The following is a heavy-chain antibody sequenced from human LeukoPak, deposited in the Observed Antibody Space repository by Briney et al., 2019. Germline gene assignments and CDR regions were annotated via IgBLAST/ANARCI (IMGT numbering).Heavy chain of an antibody. D-gene: IGHD3-22*01. J-gene: IGHJ4*02. V-gene: IGHV4-59*01. Sequence: PSETLSLTCTVSGGSISSYYWSWIRQPPGKGLEWIGYIYYSGSTNYNPSLKSRVTISVDTSKNQFSLKLSSVTAADTAVYYCARVSPDSSGYYHGAHDYWGQGTLVTVSS. CDR1: GGSISSYY. CDR3: ARVSPDSSGYYHGAHDY. CDR2: IYYSGST.